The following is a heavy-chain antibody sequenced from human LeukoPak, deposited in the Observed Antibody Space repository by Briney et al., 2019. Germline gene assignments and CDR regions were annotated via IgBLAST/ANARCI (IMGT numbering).Heavy chain of an antibody. V-gene: IGHV3-30*02. CDR3: AKDRAYYDYVWGSYRHTKTFDY. J-gene: IGHJ4*02. CDR2: IRYDGSNK. D-gene: IGHD3-16*02. CDR1: TFNFSDYG. Sequence: PGGSLRLSCGDSTFNFSDYGMHWVRQAPGRGLEWVAFIRYDGSNKYYADSVKGRFTISRDNSKNTLYLQMNSLRAEDTAVYYCAKDRAYYDYVWGSYRHTKTFDYWGQGTLVTVSS.